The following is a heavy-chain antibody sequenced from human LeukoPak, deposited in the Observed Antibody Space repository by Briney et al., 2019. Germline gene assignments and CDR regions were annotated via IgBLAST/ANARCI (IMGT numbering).Heavy chain of an antibody. CDR1: GYTFTSYY. CDR3: ARAVVSIAVAGTAWFDP. J-gene: IGHJ5*02. V-gene: IGHV1-46*01. D-gene: IGHD6-19*01. CDR2: ITPSGGST. Sequence: GASVKVSCKASGYTFTSYYMHWVRQAPGQGLEWMGIITPSGGSTSYAQKFQGRVTMTRDTSISTAYMELSRLRSDDTAVYYCARAVVSIAVAGTAWFDPWGQGTLVTVSS.